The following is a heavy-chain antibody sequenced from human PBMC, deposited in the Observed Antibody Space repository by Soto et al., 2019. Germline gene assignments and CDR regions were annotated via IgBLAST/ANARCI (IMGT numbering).Heavy chain of an antibody. J-gene: IGHJ4*02. CDR1: GGSFSGYY. Sequence: QVQLQQWGAGLLKPSETLSLTCAVYGGSFSGYYWSWIRQPLGKGLEWIGEINHSGSTNYNPSLKSRVTISVDTSKNQFSLKLSSVTAADTAVYYCARADYYGSGRRFDYWGQGTLVTVSS. CDR3: ARADYYGSGRRFDY. V-gene: IGHV4-34*01. CDR2: INHSGST. D-gene: IGHD3-10*01.